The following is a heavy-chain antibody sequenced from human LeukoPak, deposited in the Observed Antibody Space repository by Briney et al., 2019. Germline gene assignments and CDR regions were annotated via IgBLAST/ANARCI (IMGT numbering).Heavy chain of an antibody. CDR1: GGSFSGYY. D-gene: IGHD3-10*01. Sequence: PSETLSLTCAVYGGSFSGYYWNWIRQPPGKGLEWIGEVSHSGGTNYNPSVKSRVTISTDTSKNQFSLKLNSVAAADTAMYYCARRRYYGSGSYWYLDLWGRGNLVTVSS. V-gene: IGHV4-34*01. CDR3: ARRRYYGSGSYWYLDL. CDR2: VSHSGGT. J-gene: IGHJ2*01.